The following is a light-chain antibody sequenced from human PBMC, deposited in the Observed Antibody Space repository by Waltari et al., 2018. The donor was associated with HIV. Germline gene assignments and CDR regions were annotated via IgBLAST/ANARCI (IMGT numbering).Light chain of an antibody. CDR1: QDIGNS. V-gene: IGKV1-NL1*01. J-gene: IGKJ4*01. CDR2: GGF. Sequence: DIQMTQLPSSLSASVGDRVTISCRATQDIGNSVSWYQQRPGEVPKLLVYGGFIRKRGVASRNSGSGSGTDFSLTISSLQPEDFATYFCHQYFSDPFSFGGGTKVEI. CDR3: HQYFSDPFS.